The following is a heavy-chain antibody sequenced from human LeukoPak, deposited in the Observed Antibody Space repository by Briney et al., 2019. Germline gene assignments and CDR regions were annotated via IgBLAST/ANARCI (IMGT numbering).Heavy chain of an antibody. Sequence: PSETLSLTCAVYGGSFSGYYWSWIRQPPGKGLEWIGEINHSGSTNYNPSLKSRVTISVDTSKNQFSLKLSSVTAADTAVYYCARGVSTTGTTYYFDYWGQGTLVTVSS. CDR3: ARGVSTTGTTYYFDY. V-gene: IGHV4-34*01. CDR1: GGSFSGYY. CDR2: INHSGST. D-gene: IGHD1-1*01. J-gene: IGHJ4*02.